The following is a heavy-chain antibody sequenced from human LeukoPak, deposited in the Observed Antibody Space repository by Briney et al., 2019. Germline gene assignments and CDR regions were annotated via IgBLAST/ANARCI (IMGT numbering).Heavy chain of an antibody. J-gene: IGHJ4*02. Sequence: SETLSLTCTVSGVSISSGSYYWSWIRQPAGKGLEWIGRIYTSGSTNYNPSLKSRITISVDTSKNQFSLKLSSVTAADTAVYYCARWSGSYYGRFDYWGQGTLVTVSS. D-gene: IGHD1-26*01. CDR3: ARWSGSYYGRFDY. CDR2: IYTSGST. V-gene: IGHV4-61*02. CDR1: GVSISSGSYY.